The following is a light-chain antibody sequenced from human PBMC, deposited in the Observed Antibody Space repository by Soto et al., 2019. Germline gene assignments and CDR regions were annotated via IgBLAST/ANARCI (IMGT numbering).Light chain of an antibody. V-gene: IGLV2-14*01. J-gene: IGLJ2*01. CDR3: RSYTSSSMYVV. CDR2: DVS. Sequence: QSALTQPPSVSGSPGQSITISCTGTSSDVGGYNHVSWYQQHPSTAPKLMIYDVSNRPSGVSNLFSGSKSGNTASLTISGLQAEDEADYYCRSYTSSSMYVVFGGGTKVTVL. CDR1: SSDVGGYNH.